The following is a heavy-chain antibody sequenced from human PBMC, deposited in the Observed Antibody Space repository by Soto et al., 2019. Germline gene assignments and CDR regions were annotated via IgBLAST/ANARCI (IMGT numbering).Heavy chain of an antibody. CDR3: AKKLGTVGSRKVPLYY. J-gene: IGHJ4*02. Sequence: GGSLRLSCAASGFTFNTYVMSWVRQAPGKGLEWVSAISGNSANTYYADSVKGRFTISRDNSKNTLYLQMNSLRADDTAVYYCAKKLGTVGSRKVPLYYWGQGTLVTVSS. CDR1: GFTFNTYV. CDR2: ISGNSANT. V-gene: IGHV3-23*01. D-gene: IGHD2-2*01.